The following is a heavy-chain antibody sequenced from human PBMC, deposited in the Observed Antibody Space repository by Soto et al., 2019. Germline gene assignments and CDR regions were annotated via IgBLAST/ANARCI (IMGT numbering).Heavy chain of an antibody. Sequence: QVQLVQSGAEVKKPGASVKVSCKASGYTFTSYGISWVRQAPGQGLEWMGWISAYNGNRNYAQTLQGRVTMTTDTSRSTAYREVRSLRSDDAAVYYCAGLGGYGGWYVGWFDPWGQGALVTVSS. J-gene: IGHJ5*02. V-gene: IGHV1-18*01. CDR3: AGLGGYGGWYVGWFDP. CDR2: ISAYNGNR. D-gene: IGHD6-19*01. CDR1: GYTFTSYG.